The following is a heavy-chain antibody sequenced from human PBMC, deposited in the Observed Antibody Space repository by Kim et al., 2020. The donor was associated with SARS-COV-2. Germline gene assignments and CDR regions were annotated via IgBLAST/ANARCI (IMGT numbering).Heavy chain of an antibody. CDR3: AAQTLYSSSWYPHDYYGMDV. CDR1: GGSISSYY. J-gene: IGHJ6*02. CDR2: IYYSGST. D-gene: IGHD6-13*01. Sequence: SETLSLTCTVSGGSISSYYWSWIRQPPGKGLEWIGYIYYSGSTNYNPSLKSRVTISVDTSKNQFSLKLSSVTAADTAVYYCAAQTLYSSSWYPHDYYGMDVWGQGTTVTVSS. V-gene: IGHV4-59*01.